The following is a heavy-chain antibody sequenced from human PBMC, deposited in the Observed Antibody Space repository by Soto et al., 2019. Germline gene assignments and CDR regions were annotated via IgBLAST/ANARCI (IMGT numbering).Heavy chain of an antibody. V-gene: IGHV5-10-1*01. J-gene: IGHJ6*02. CDR1: GYSFTSYW. CDR2: IDPSDSYT. Sequence: PGESLKISCKGSGYSFTSYWISWVRQMPGKGLEWMGRIDPSDSYTNYSPSFQGHVTISADKSISTAYLQWSSLKASDTAMYYCARHEGSTLFWGMVGWGQGTTVTVFS. CDR3: ARHEGSTLFWGMVG. D-gene: IGHD2-21*01.